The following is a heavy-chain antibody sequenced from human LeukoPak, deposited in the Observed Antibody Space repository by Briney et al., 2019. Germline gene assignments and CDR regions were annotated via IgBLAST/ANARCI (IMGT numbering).Heavy chain of an antibody. CDR2: IYYSGST. J-gene: IGHJ4*02. CDR3: ARELVRGVTH. V-gene: IGHV4-61*05. CDR1: GGSISSSSYY. D-gene: IGHD3-10*01. Sequence: SETLSLTCTVSGGSISSSSYYWGWIRQPPGKGLEWIGYIYYSGSTNYNPSLKSRVTISVDTSKNQFSLKLSSATAADTAVYYCARELVRGVTHWGQGTLVTVSS.